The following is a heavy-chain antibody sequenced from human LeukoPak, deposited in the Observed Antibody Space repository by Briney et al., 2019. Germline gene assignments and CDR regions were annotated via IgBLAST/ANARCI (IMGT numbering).Heavy chain of an antibody. Sequence: TLSLTCAVSGGSISSGGYSWSWIRQPPGKGLEWIGYIYHSGSTYYNPSLRSRVTISVDTSKKQFSLKLSSVTAADTAVYYCARGFSSGSYYEYYFDYWGQGTLVTVSS. V-gene: IGHV4-30-2*01. J-gene: IGHJ4*02. D-gene: IGHD3-10*01. CDR2: IYHSGST. CDR3: ARGFSSGSYYEYYFDY. CDR1: GGSISSGGYS.